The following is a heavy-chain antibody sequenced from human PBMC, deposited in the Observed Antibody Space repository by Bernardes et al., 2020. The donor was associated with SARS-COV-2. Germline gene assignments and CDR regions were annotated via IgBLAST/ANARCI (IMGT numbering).Heavy chain of an antibody. CDR2: LSGSGGRT. J-gene: IGHJ4*02. Sequence: GGSPRPPLSAPGFPLCNYSLTLGPPAPGEGPVFVSALSGSGGRTYHADSVKGRFIISRDNSENTLYLQMNSLRAEDTAVYYCARGGLRRDSSGYYYPYYFDYWGQGTLVTVSS. D-gene: IGHD3-22*01. CDR3: ARGGLRRDSSGYYYPYYFDY. CDR1: GFPLCNYS. V-gene: IGHV3-23*01.